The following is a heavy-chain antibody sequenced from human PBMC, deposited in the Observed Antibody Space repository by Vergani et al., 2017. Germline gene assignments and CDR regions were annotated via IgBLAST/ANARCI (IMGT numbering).Heavy chain of an antibody. CDR3: ARSASDCGSTRCYEYFDL. CDR2: INWDGGGT. D-gene: IGHD2-2*01. J-gene: IGHJ2*01. Sequence: EVQLVESGGGVVRPGGSLRLSCAASGFRFDDYGMSWVRQAPGKGLEWVSGINWDGGGTAYADSMKGRFTISRDNAKNSLYLQIYSLTAEDTAYYHCARSASDCGSTRCYEYFDLWGRGTLVTVSS. CDR1: GFRFDDYG. V-gene: IGHV3-20*01.